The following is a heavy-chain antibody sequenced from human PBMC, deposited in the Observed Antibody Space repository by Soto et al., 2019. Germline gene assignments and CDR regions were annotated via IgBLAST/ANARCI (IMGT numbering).Heavy chain of an antibody. CDR3: AREMVIYGSVSYYLTADYGMDI. V-gene: IGHV1-3*01. Sequence: GASVKVSCKASGYTFTSYAMHWVRQAPGQRLEWMGWINAGNGNTKYSQKFQGRVTITRDTSASTAYMELSSLRSEDTAVYYCAREMVIYGSVSYYLTADYGMDICSQGTTLTVSS. J-gene: IGHJ6*02. CDR2: INAGNGNT. CDR1: GYTFTSYA. D-gene: IGHD3-10*01.